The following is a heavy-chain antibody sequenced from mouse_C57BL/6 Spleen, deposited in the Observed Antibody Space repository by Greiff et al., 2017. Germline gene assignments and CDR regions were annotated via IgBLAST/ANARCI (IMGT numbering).Heavy chain of an antibody. CDR1: GFNIKDDY. CDR3: TPGPFDY. CDR2: IDPENGDT. J-gene: IGHJ2*01. Sequence: VQLQQSGAELVRPGASVKLSCTASGFNIKDDYMHWVKQRPEQGLEWIGWIDPENGDTEYASKFQGKATITADTSSNTDYLQLSSLTSEDTAVYYCTPGPFDYGGQGTTLTVSS. V-gene: IGHV14-4*01.